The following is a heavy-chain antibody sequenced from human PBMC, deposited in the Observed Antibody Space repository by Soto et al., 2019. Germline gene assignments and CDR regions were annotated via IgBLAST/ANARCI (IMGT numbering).Heavy chain of an antibody. Sequence: PSETLALTCAVYGGSFSGYYWSWIRQPPGKGLEWIGDIHYTGSTSYNPSLKSRVTISVDTSKNLFSLNLSSVTAADTAVYFCVRDDDGGARDYYGLDVWGQGTTVTVSS. CDR1: GGSFSGYY. D-gene: IGHD4-17*01. V-gene: IGHV4-34*01. J-gene: IGHJ6*02. CDR2: IHYTGST. CDR3: VRDDDGGARDYYGLDV.